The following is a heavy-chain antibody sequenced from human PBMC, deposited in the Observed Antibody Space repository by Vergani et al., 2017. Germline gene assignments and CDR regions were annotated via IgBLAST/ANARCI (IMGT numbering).Heavy chain of an antibody. J-gene: IGHJ6*02. CDR1: GFTFSSYS. CDR3: ARDRGSPITIFGVVPVTMGGMDV. CDR2: ISSSSSTI. Sequence: EVQLVESGGGLVKPGGSLRLSCAASGFTFSSYSMSWVRQAPGKGLEWVSYISSSSSTIYYADSVKGRFTISRDNAKNSLYLQMNSLRAEDTAVYYCARDRGSPITIFGVVPVTMGGMDVWGQGTTVTVSS. V-gene: IGHV3-48*01. D-gene: IGHD3-3*01.